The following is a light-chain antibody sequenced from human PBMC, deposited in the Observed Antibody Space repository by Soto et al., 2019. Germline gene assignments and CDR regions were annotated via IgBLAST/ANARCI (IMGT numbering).Light chain of an antibody. CDR2: TVT. J-gene: IGLJ1*01. CDR3: CSYAGSSSDV. Sequence: QSALTQPRSVSGSPGQSVTISCTGTSSDIGGYNYVSWYQQHPGKAPKLMIYTVTNRPSGVPDRFSGSKSDNTASLTISGLQADDEADYYGCSYAGSSSDVFGTGTKLTVL. CDR1: SSDIGGYNY. V-gene: IGLV2-11*01.